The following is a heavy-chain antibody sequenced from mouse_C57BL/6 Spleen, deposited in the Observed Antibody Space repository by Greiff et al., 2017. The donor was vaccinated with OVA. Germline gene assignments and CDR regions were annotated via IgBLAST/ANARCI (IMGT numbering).Heavy chain of an antibody. J-gene: IGHJ2*01. CDR2: IDPEDGET. CDR3: ARYYYGSSQNYFDY. Sequence: EVKLMESGAELVKPGASVKLSCTASGFNIKDYYMHWVKQRTEQGLEWIGRIDPEDGETKYAPKFQGKATITADTSSNAAYLQLSSLTSEDTAVYYCARYYYGSSQNYFDYWGQGTTLTVSS. V-gene: IGHV14-2*01. D-gene: IGHD1-1*01. CDR1: GFNIKDYY.